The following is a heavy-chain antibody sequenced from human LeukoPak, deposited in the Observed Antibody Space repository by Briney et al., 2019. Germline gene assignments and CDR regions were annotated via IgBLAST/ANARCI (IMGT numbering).Heavy chain of an antibody. CDR2: ISSSSSTI. D-gene: IGHD3-10*01. J-gene: IGHJ6*03. V-gene: IGHV3-48*04. Sequence: GGSLRLSCAASGFTFSSYSMNWVRQAPGKGLEWVSYISSSSSTIYYADSVKGRFTISRDNAKNSLYLQMNSLRAEDTAVYYCARANYGSGSYPTWYYMDVWGKGTTVTISS. CDR1: GFTFSSYS. CDR3: ARANYGSGSYPTWYYMDV.